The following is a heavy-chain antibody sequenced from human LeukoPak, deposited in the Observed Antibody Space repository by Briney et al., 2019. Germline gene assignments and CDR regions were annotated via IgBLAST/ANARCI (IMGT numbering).Heavy chain of an antibody. D-gene: IGHD6-6*01. Sequence: PSETLSLTCTVSGGSISSSSYYWGWIRQPPGKGLEWIGSIYYSGSTYYNPSLKSRVTISVDTSKNQFSLKLSSVTAADTAVYYCARGPRRVLAYSSSPDAPYYYYYMDVWGKGTTVTVSS. CDR3: ARGPRRVLAYSSSPDAPYYYYYMDV. CDR1: GGSISSSSYY. J-gene: IGHJ6*03. V-gene: IGHV4-39*07. CDR2: IYYSGST.